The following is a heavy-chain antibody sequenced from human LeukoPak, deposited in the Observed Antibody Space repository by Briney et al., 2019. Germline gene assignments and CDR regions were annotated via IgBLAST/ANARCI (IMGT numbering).Heavy chain of an antibody. CDR2: VSGNGINT. D-gene: IGHD2/OR15-2a*01. V-gene: IGHV3-23*01. Sequence: GGSLRLSCAASGFTFSDYAMSWIRQAPGKGLEWISAVSGNGINTFYADSVKGRFTISRDNSKNTLYLQINSLRAEDTALYYCATFIAYSTPFDYWGQGTQVTVAS. CDR1: GFTFSDYA. J-gene: IGHJ4*02. CDR3: ATFIAYSTPFDY.